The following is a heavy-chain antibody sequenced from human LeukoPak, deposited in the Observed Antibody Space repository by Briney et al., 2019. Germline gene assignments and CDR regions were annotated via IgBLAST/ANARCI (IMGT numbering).Heavy chain of an antibody. CDR3: AKSTSSWERVDY. Sequence: GGSLRLSCAASGFTFSSYAMSRVRQAPGKGLEWTYYADSVKGRFSISRDNSNNTLYLQMNSLRAEDAAVYYCAKSTSSWERVDYWGQGTLVTVSS. CDR2: T. J-gene: IGHJ4*02. V-gene: IGHV3-23*01. CDR1: GFTFSSYA. D-gene: IGHD6-13*01.